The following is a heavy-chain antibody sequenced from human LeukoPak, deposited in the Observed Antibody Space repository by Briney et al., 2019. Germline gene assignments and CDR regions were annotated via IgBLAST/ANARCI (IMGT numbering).Heavy chain of an antibody. J-gene: IGHJ4*02. CDR2: IYYSGST. V-gene: IGHV4-59*12. CDR1: GGSISSYY. Sequence: PSETLSLTCTVSGGSISSYYWSWIRQPPRKGLEWIGYIYYSGSTNYNPSLKSRVTISVDTSKNQFSLKLSSVTAADTAVYYCARDNIVVVAATKAYYFDYWGQGTLVTVSS. CDR3: ARDNIVVVAATKAYYFDY. D-gene: IGHD2-15*01.